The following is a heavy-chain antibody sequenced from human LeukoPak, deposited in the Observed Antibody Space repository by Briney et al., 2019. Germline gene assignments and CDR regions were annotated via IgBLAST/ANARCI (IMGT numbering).Heavy chain of an antibody. CDR1: GFTFSSRW. V-gene: IGHV3-7*03. J-gene: IGHJ4*02. CDR2: IKGDGSQK. Sequence: PGGSLRLSCSASGFTFSSRWMSWVRQAPGKGLEWVANIKGDGSQKYYADSVKGRFTISRDNAKNSLYLQLNSLRAEDTAMYYCAGDRGYLQFDYWGQGTLVTVSS. D-gene: IGHD3-10*01. CDR3: AGDRGYLQFDY.